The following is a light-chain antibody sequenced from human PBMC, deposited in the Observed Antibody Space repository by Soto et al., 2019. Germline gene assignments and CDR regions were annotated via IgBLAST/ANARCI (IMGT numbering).Light chain of an antibody. CDR1: SSDVGAYNY. V-gene: IGLV2-14*01. CDR2: EVS. CDR3: SSYADSDTLYV. J-gene: IGLJ1*01. Sequence: QSVLTQPASVSGSPGQSITISCTGPSSDVGAYNYVSWYQQHPGKAPKLLIFEVSSRPSGVSNRFSGSKSGSTASLTISGLQAEDEADYYCSSYADSDTLYVFGTGTKVTVL.